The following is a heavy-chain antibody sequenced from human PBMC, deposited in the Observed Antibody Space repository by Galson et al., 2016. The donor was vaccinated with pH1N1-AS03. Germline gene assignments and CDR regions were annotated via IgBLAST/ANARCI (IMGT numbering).Heavy chain of an antibody. CDR2: IYPGDSDT. D-gene: IGHD2-15*01. Sequence: QSGAEVKKPGESLKISCRASGYSFSNYWVGWVRQMPGKGLEWMGIIYPGDSDTRYSPSFQGQVTISGDKSINTVYLHWSSLKASDSAMYYCAIRESGGSTFDYWGQGTLVTVSS. CDR3: AIRESGGSTFDY. V-gene: IGHV5-51*01. J-gene: IGHJ4*02. CDR1: GYSFSNYW.